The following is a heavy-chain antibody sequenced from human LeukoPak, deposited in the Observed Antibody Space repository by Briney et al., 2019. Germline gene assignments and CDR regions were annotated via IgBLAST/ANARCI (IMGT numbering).Heavy chain of an antibody. CDR3: AKTYGSGSYFAFDY. D-gene: IGHD3-10*01. J-gene: IGHJ4*02. CDR1: GFTFSSYA. CDR2: ISGRGDYT. Sequence: PGGSLRLSCAASGFTFSSYAMNWVRQAPGKGREWVSTISGRGDYTYYADSVKGRFTISRDNSKNTLYLQMNSLRAEDTAVYYCAKTYGSGSYFAFDYWGQGTLVTVSS. V-gene: IGHV3-23*01.